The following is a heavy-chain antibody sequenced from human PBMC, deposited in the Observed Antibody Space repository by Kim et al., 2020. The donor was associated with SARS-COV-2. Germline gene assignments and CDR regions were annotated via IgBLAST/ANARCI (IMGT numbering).Heavy chain of an antibody. D-gene: IGHD2-21*01. V-gene: IGHV5-51*01. Sequence: RPSFQGQVTISADKSISTASLQWSSLKASDTAMYYCARQGIGLYYYGMDVWGQGTTITVSS. J-gene: IGHJ6*02. CDR3: ARQGIGLYYYGMDV.